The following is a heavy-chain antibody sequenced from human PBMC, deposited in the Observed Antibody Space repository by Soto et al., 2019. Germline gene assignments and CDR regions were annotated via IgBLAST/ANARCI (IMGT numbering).Heavy chain of an antibody. CDR3: ARDMYSSSWYGGY. CDR1: GFTFSSYA. V-gene: IGHV3-30-3*01. Sequence: GGSLRLSCAASGFTFSSYAMHWVRQAPGKGLEWVAVISYDGSNKYYADSVKGRFTISRDNSKNTLYLQMNSLRAEDTAVYYCARDMYSSSWYGGYWGQGTLVTVSS. CDR2: ISYDGSNK. D-gene: IGHD6-13*01. J-gene: IGHJ4*02.